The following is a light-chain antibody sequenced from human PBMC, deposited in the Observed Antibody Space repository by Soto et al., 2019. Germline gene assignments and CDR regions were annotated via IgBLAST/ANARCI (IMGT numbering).Light chain of an antibody. CDR3: SSYAGSNIGV. V-gene: IGLV2-8*01. Sequence: QSALTQPPSASGSPGQSVTISCTGTSSDVGGYNYVSWYQQYPGKPPKLMIYEVSKRPSGVPDRFSGSKSGNTASLTVSGLQAEDEADYYCSSYAGSNIGVFGTGTKVTVL. CDR1: SSDVGGYNY. J-gene: IGLJ1*01. CDR2: EVS.